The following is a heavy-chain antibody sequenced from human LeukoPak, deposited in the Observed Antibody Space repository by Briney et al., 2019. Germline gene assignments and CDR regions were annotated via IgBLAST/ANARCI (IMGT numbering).Heavy chain of an antibody. V-gene: IGHV1-69*06. CDR2: IIPIFGTA. CDR3: ARESGYSGYDSFDP. CDR1: GGTFSSYA. J-gene: IGHJ5*02. D-gene: IGHD5-12*01. Sequence: GASVKVSCKASGGTFSSYAISWVRQAPGQGLEWMGGIIPIFGTANYAQKFQGRVTITADKSTSTAYMELSSLRSEDTAVYYCARESGYSGYDSFDPWGQGTLVTVSS.